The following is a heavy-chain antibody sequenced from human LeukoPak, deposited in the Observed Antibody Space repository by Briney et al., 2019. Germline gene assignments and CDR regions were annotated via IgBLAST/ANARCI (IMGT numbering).Heavy chain of an antibody. V-gene: IGHV1-2*02. CDR2: INPNSGGT. CDR1: GYTFTGYY. D-gene: IGHD2-2*01. J-gene: IGHJ6*02. CDR3: ARGGVVPAVPYYYYYGMDV. Sequence: GASVKVSCKASGYTFTGYYLHWVRQAPGQGLEWMGWINPNSGGTNYAQKFQGRVTMTRDTSISTAYMELSRLRSDDTAVYYCARGGVVPAVPYYYYYGMDVWGQGTTVTVSS.